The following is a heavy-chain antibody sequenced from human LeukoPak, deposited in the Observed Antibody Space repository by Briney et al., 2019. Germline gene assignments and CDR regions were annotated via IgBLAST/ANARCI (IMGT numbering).Heavy chain of an antibody. J-gene: IGHJ4*02. CDR1: GFTFSGFW. CDR3: ARAPYYSHVEFYFDY. V-gene: IGHV3-7*03. D-gene: IGHD3-22*01. CDR2: INSDGSEG. Sequence: GGSLRLSCAVSGFTFSGFWMSWSRQAPGKGLEWVASINSDGSEGYYADVVKGRFTISRDNAKNSLYLQINSLRAEDTAVYYCARAPYYSHVEFYFDYWGQGTLVTVSS.